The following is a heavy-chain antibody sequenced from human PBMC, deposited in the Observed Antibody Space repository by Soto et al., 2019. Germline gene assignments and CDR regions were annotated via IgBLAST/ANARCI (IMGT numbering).Heavy chain of an antibody. V-gene: IGHV3-74*01. J-gene: IGHJ4*02. D-gene: IGHD2-15*01. CDR3: ASTVVTGY. Sequence: EVQLVESGGGLVQPGGSMRLSCADSGFTVSSDWMHWVRQAPGKGLVWVSRINSDGSSTSYADSVKGRFTISRANAKNTLYLQMNSLRAEDTAVYYCASTVVTGYWGQGTLVTVSS. CDR2: INSDGSST. CDR1: GFTVSSDW.